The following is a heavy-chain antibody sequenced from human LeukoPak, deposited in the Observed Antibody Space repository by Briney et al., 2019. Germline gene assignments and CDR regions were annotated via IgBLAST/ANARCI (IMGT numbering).Heavy chain of an antibody. CDR3: ARVLTIQLWLPFDY. V-gene: IGHV3-48*03. CDR2: ISSSGSTI. Sequence: PGGSLRLSCAASGFTFSSYEMNWVRQAPGKGLEWVSYISSSGSTIYYADSVKGRFTISRDNAKNSLYLQMNSLRAEDTAVYYSARVLTIQLWLPFDYWGQGTLVTVSS. CDR1: GFTFSSYE. D-gene: IGHD5-18*01. J-gene: IGHJ4*02.